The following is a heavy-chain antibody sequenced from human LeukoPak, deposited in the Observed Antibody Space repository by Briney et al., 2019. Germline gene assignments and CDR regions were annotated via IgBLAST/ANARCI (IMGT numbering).Heavy chain of an antibody. CDR2: IKSKTDGGTT. D-gene: IGHD4-17*01. CDR1: GFTFSNAW. CDR3: RSDYGDYVAFDI. Sequence: PGGSLRLSCAASGFTFSNAWMSWVRQAPGKGLEWVGRIKSKTDGGTTDYAAPVKGRFTISRDDSKNTLYLQMNSLKTEDTAVYYCRSDYGDYVAFDIWGQGTMVTVSS. V-gene: IGHV3-15*01. J-gene: IGHJ3*02.